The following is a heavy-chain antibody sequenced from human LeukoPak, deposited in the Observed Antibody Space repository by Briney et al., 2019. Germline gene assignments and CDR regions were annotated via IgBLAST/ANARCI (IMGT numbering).Heavy chain of an antibody. CDR3: ARVSFSRYYYYMDV. CDR2: IYYSGST. V-gene: IGHV4-59*01. CDR1: AGSISSYY. J-gene: IGHJ6*03. Sequence: PSETLSLTCTVSAGSISSYYWSWIRQPPGKGLEWIGYIYYSGSTNCNPSLKSRVTISVDTSKNQFSLNLSSVTAADTAVYYCARVSFSRYYYYMDVWGKGTTVTVSS.